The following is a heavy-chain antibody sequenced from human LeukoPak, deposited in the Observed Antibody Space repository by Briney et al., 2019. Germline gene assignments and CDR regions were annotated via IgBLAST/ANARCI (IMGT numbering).Heavy chain of an antibody. D-gene: IGHD1-1*01. Sequence: SETLSPTCTVSGGSISTGSFFWGWLRQPPGKGLEWIGTIYYSGGTYYNPSLKSRVTISVDTSKNQFSLKLSSVTAADTAVYYCARDRGGYEALVGYYYYMDVWGKGASVTVSS. J-gene: IGHJ6*03. CDR1: GGSISTGSFF. CDR3: ARDRGGYEALVGYYYYMDV. CDR2: IYYSGGT. V-gene: IGHV4-39*07.